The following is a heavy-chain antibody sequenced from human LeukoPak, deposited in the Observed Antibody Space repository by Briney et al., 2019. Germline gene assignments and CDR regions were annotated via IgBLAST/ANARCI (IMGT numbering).Heavy chain of an antibody. Sequence: GASVKVSCKASGYTFTSYGISWVRQAPGQGLEWMGWISAYNGNTNYAQKLQGRVTMTTDTSTSTAYMELRSLRSDDTAVYYCARLTYYYDSSQYYFDYWGQGTLVTVSS. J-gene: IGHJ4*02. V-gene: IGHV1-18*01. CDR1: GYTFTSYG. CDR2: ISAYNGNT. CDR3: ARLTYYYDSSQYYFDY. D-gene: IGHD3-22*01.